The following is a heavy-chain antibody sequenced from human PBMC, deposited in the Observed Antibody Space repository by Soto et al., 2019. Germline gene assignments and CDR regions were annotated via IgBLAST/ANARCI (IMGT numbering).Heavy chain of an antibody. CDR1: GGSITSYY. CDR2: IYYSGTT. Sequence: QVQLQESGPGLVKPSETLSLTCTVSGGSITSYYWSWIRQPPGKALEWIGYIYYSGTTTYNPSLKRRVIISVDTSKNQFSLKLSSVTAADTAVYYCARLNTSGWYGVDFWGQGTLVTVSS. V-gene: IGHV4-59*08. J-gene: IGHJ4*02. CDR3: ARLNTSGWYGVDF. D-gene: IGHD6-19*01.